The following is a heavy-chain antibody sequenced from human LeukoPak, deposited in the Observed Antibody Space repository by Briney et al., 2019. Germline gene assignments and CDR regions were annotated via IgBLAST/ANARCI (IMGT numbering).Heavy chain of an antibody. CDR3: ARGVEPLAANTLAY. J-gene: IGHJ4*02. CDR2: LYSDGNT. Sequence: GGSLRLSCAASGFTVITNDMTWVRQGPGKGLEWVSVLYSDGNTKYADSVQGRFTISRDNSKNTLYLEMNSLSPDDTAVYYCARGVEPLAANTLAYWGQGTLVTVSS. D-gene: IGHD1-14*01. V-gene: IGHV3-53*01. CDR1: GFTVITND.